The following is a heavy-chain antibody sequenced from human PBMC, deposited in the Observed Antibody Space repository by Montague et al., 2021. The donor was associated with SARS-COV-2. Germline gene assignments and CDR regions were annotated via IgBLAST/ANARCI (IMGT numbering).Heavy chain of an antibody. CDR2: IYYSGST. D-gene: IGHD3-10*01. CDR1: GGSISNYH. J-gene: IGHJ6*02. Sequence: SETLSLTCTVSGGSISNYHWNWIRQPPGKGLEWIAYIYYSGSTNYNPSLQSRVTISVDTSRNQFSLSLTSVTAADTAVYYCAGQLRVRRPWQVGDYNHYGMDVWGQGTTVSVSS. CDR3: AGQLRVRRPWQVGDYNHYGMDV. V-gene: IGHV4-59*08.